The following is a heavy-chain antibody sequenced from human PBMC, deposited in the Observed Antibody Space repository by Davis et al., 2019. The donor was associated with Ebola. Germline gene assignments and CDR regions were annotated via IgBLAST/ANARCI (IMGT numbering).Heavy chain of an antibody. CDR2: INPHNGNT. D-gene: IGHD2-15*01. CDR1: GYTFTNYG. CDR3: ASLYCSGGSCSPNFDY. J-gene: IGHJ4*02. V-gene: IGHV1-18*04. Sequence: ASVKVSCKASGYTFTNYGITWVRQAPGQGLEWMGWINPHNGNTNYAQNVQGRVTMTTDTSTSTVYMEVGSLKSDDTAVYYCASLYCSGGSCSPNFDYWGQGTLVTVSS.